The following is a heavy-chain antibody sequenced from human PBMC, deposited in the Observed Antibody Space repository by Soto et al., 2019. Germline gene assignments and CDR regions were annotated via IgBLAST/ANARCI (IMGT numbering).Heavy chain of an antibody. D-gene: IGHD5-12*01. CDR3: AKGYYSGYDLAYFDY. Sequence: EVQLLESGGGLAQPGGSVRLSCAASGFSFDEYAMTWVRQAAGKGLEWVSAISGSGDNTYYADSVKGRFTISRDNSKNTLNRQLNSLRAEDTAVYYCAKGYYSGYDLAYFDYWGQGTLVTVSS. J-gene: IGHJ4*02. CDR1: GFSFDEYA. CDR2: ISGSGDNT. V-gene: IGHV3-23*01.